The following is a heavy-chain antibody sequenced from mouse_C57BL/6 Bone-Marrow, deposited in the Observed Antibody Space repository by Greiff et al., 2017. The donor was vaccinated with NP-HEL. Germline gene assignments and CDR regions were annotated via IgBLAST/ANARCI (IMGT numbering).Heavy chain of an antibody. CDR3: AWFGPGYVMDY. CDR2: IYPRSGNT. J-gene: IGHJ4*01. V-gene: IGHV1-81*01. Sequence: QVQLQQSGAELARPGASVKLSCKASGYTFTSYGISWVKQRTGQGLEWIGEIYPRSGNTYYNEKFKGKATLTADKSSSTAYMELCSLTTGDSAVYFSAWFGPGYVMDYWGQGTSVTGSS. D-gene: IGHD2-2*01. CDR1: GYTFTSYG.